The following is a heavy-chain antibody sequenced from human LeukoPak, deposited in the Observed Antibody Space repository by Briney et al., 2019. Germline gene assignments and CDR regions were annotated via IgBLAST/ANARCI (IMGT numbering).Heavy chain of an antibody. V-gene: IGHV4-59*01. CDR1: GGSFSGYY. D-gene: IGHD2-15*01. CDR2: IYYSGST. CDR3: ARKVVVTDAFDY. J-gene: IGHJ4*02. Sequence: SETLSLTCAVYGGSFSGYYWSWIRQPPGKGLEWIGYIYYSGSTNYNPSLKSRVTISVDTSKNLFSLNLSSVTAADTAVYYCARKVVVTDAFDYWGQGTLVTVSS.